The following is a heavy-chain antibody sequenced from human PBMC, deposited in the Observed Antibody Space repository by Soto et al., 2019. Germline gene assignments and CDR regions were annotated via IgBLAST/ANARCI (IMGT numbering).Heavy chain of an antibody. D-gene: IGHD5-18*01. Sequence: PSETLSLTCTVSGGSISSGDHYWNWIRQPPGKALEWIGYIYYSGSTYYNPSLKSRVTISVDTSKNQFSLMLRSVTAADTAVYYCARGAGGYSYGNFDYWGQGT. CDR1: GGSISSGDHY. CDR2: IYYSGST. J-gene: IGHJ4*02. CDR3: ARGAGGYSYGNFDY. V-gene: IGHV4-30-4*01.